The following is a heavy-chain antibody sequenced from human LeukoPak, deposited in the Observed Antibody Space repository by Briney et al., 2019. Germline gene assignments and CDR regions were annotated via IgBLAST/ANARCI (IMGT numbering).Heavy chain of an antibody. CDR3: ARGKITLWFFDY. V-gene: IGHV4-38-2*02. J-gene: IGHJ4*02. CDR2: IYHSGST. Sequence: PSETLSLTCTVSGYSISSGYYWGWIRQPPGKGLEWIGSIYHSGSTYYNPSLKSRVTISVDTSKNQFSLKLSSVTAADTAVYYCARGKITLWFFDYWGQGTLVTVSS. D-gene: IGHD3-10*01. CDR1: GYSISSGYY.